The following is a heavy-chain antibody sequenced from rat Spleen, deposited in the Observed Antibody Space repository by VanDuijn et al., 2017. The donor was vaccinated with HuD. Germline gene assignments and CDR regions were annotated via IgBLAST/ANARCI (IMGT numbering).Heavy chain of an antibody. Sequence: EVQRVESDGGLVQPGRSLKLSCAASGFTFSDYYMAWVRQAPKKGLAWVASISYEGSRTYYRDSVKGRFTISRDNAKSNLYLQMDSLRSEDTATDYCATSNWDCFDYGGQGVMVTVSS. D-gene: IGHD5-1*01. CDR2: ISYEGSRT. CDR3: ATSNWDCFDY. V-gene: IGHV5S10*01. CDR1: GFTFSDYY. J-gene: IGHJ2*01.